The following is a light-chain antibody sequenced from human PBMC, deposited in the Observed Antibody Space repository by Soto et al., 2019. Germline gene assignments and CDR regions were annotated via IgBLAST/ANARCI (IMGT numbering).Light chain of an antibody. Sequence: DVQMTQSPSSLSASVGDRVNITCRASQSISSYLNWYQQKPGKAPKLLIYAASSLQSGVPSRFSGSGSGTDFTLTISSLQPEDFATYYCQQSYSSPPLTFGQGTKVDIK. J-gene: IGKJ2*01. V-gene: IGKV1-39*01. CDR3: QQSYSSPPLT. CDR2: AAS. CDR1: QSISSY.